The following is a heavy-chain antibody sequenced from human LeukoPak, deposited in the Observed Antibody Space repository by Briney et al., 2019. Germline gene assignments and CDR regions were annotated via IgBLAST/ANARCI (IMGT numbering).Heavy chain of an antibody. CDR1: GYTFTSYY. CDR3: ARDGATYDVQGWKIFDY. D-gene: IGHD3-10*02. Sequence: ASVKVSCKASGYTFTSYYMHWVRQAPGQGLEWMGIINPSGGSTSYAQKFQGRVTMTRDMSTSTVYMELSSLRSEDTAVYYCARDGATYDVQGWKIFDYWGQGTLVTVSS. J-gene: IGHJ4*02. V-gene: IGHV1-46*01. CDR2: INPSGGST.